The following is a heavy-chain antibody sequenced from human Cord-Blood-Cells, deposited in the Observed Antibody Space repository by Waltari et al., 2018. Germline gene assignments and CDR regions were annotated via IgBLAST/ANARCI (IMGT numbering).Heavy chain of an antibody. D-gene: IGHD1-26*01. CDR2: IKQDGSEK. Sequence: EVQLVESGGGLVQPGGSLRLSLAASGFTFSSYWMSWVRQAPGKGLEWVANIKQDGSEKYYVDSVKGRFTISRDNAKNSLYLQMNSLRAEDTAVYYCARPLVGATVTVDYWGQGTLVTVSS. CDR1: GFTFSSYW. V-gene: IGHV3-7*05. CDR3: ARPLVGATVTVDY. J-gene: IGHJ4*02.